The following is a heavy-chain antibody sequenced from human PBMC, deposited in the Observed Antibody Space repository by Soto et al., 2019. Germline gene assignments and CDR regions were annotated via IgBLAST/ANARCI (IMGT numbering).Heavy chain of an antibody. D-gene: IGHD5-12*01. Sequence: SETLSLTCTVSGGCMSSGDYYGSWIRQPPGKGLEWIGYIYYSGSTYYNPSHKSRVTISVDTSKNQFSLKLSSVTAADTAVYSCARLAPRWLPSCFDYWGQGTLVT. CDR1: GGCMSSGDYY. CDR3: ARLAPRWLPSCFDY. V-gene: IGHV4-30-4*01. J-gene: IGHJ4*02. CDR2: IYYSGST.